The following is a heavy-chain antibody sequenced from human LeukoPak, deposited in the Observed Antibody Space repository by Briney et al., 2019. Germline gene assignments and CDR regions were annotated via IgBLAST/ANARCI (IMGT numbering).Heavy chain of an antibody. CDR2: ISSSSSYT. Sequence: GGSLRLSCAASGFTFSDYFMSWIRQAPGKGLEWVSYISSSSSYTNYADSVKGRFTISRDNAKNSLYLQMNSLRAEDTAVYYCASQPDFWSDPEPYWGQGTLVTVSS. CDR3: ASQPDFWSDPEPY. J-gene: IGHJ4*02. CDR1: GFTFSDYF. D-gene: IGHD3-3*01. V-gene: IGHV3-11*06.